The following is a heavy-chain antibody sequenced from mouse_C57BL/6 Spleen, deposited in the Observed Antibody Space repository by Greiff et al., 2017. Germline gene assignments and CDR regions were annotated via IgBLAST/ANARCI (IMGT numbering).Heavy chain of an antibody. CDR2: ISSGSSTI. V-gene: IGHV5-17*01. CDR3: ARGGVTTEGFDY. D-gene: IGHD2-2*01. CDR1: GFTFSDYG. J-gene: IGHJ2*01. Sequence: EVKLMESGGGLVKPGGSLKLSCAASGFTFSDYGMHWVRQAPEKGLEWVAYISSGSSTIYYADTVKGRFTISRDNAKNTLFLQMTSLRSEDTAMYYCARGGVTTEGFDYWGQGTTLTVSS.